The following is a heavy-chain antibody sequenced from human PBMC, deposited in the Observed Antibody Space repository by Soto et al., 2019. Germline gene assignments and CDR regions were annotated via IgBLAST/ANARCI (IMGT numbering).Heavy chain of an antibody. V-gene: IGHV4-61*01. D-gene: IGHD3-3*02. Sequence: QVQLQESGPGLVKPSETLSLTCTVSGVSVSSGSYYWSWIRQPPGKGLEWIGYISYSGSTNSNPSLKSRVTISVDTSENQFYLKLSSVTAADKAVYYCARAEVGIYYFDYWGQGTLVTVSS. J-gene: IGHJ4*02. CDR3: ARAEVGIYYFDY. CDR2: ISYSGST. CDR1: GVSVSSGSYY.